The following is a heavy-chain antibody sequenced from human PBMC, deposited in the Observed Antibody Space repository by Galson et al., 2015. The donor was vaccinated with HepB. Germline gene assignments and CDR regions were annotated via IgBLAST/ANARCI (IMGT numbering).Heavy chain of an antibody. CDR1: GGTFSSYA. V-gene: IGHV1-69*13. D-gene: IGHD6-19*01. J-gene: IGHJ3*02. Sequence: SVKVSCKASGGTFSSYAITWVRQAPGQGLEWMGGIIPIFGTTNYAQKFQARVTITADESTSTAYMELSSLSSEDTAIYYCARDRGSEGGFDIWGQGTMVTVSS. CDR3: ARDRGSEGGFDI. CDR2: IIPIFGTT.